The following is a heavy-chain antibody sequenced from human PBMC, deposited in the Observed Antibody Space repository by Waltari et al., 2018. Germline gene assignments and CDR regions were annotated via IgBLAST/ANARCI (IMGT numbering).Heavy chain of an antibody. CDR2: ISYDGSNK. CDR3: AKDSKKNYFDY. J-gene: IGHJ4*02. CDR1: GFTFSTYG. Sequence: QVQLVESGGGVVQPGRSLRLSCAASGFTFSTYGMHGVRQAPGKGLEWVEVISYDGSNKYYADSVKGRFTISRDNSKNTLYLQMNSLRAEDTAVYYCAKDSKKNYFDYWGQGTLVTVSS. V-gene: IGHV3-30*18.